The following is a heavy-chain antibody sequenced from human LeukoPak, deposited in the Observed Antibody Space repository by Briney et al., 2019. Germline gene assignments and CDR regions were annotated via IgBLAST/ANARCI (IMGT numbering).Heavy chain of an antibody. CDR2: ISAYNGNT. Sequence: ASVKVSCKASGYTVTSYGISWVRQAPGQGLEWMGWISAYNGNTNYAQKLQGRVTMTTDTSTSTAYMELRSLRSDDTAVYYCASFVGGYSYGFIDYWGQGTLVTVSS. J-gene: IGHJ4*02. V-gene: IGHV1-18*01. D-gene: IGHD5-18*01. CDR3: ASFVGGYSYGFIDY. CDR1: GYTVTSYG.